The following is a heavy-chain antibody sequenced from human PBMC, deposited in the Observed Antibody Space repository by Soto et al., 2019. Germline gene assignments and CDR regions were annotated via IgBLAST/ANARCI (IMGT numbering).Heavy chain of an antibody. CDR1: GYTFTSYG. V-gene: IGHV1-18*01. CDR2: ISAHNGDT. Sequence: ASVKVSCKASGYTFTSYGISWVRQAPGQGLEWVGWISAHNGDTRYAQNLQGRITMTTDTFTNTAYMELTSLTSDETAVYYCARDWSRYYDSSGLMWFYWGQGTLVTVSS. D-gene: IGHD3-22*01. CDR3: ARDWSRYYDSSGLMWFY. J-gene: IGHJ4*02.